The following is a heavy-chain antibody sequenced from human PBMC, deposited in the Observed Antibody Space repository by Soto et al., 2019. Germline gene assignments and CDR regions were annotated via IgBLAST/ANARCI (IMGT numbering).Heavy chain of an antibody. D-gene: IGHD3-3*01. Sequence: PGGSLRLSCAASGFTFSSYGMHWVRQAPGKGLEWVAVISYDGSNKYCADSVKGRFTISRDNSKNTLYLQMNSLRAEDTAVYYCAKDQGITIGNGMDVWGQGTTVTVSS. CDR1: GFTFSSYG. CDR2: ISYDGSNK. J-gene: IGHJ6*02. V-gene: IGHV3-30*18. CDR3: AKDQGITIGNGMDV.